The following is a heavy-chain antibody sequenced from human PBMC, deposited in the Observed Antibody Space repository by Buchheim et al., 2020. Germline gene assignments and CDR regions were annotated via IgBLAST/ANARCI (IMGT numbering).Heavy chain of an antibody. J-gene: IGHJ6*02. CDR3: ASIQHYYGSGSYYSDYGMDV. D-gene: IGHD3-10*01. CDR1: GFTFSSYE. Sequence: EVQLVESGGGLVQPGGSLRLSCAASGFTFSSYEMNWVRQAPGKGLEWVSYISSSCSTIYYADSVKGRFAISRDNAKHSLYLQMNSLRAEDTAVYYCASIQHYYGSGSYYSDYGMDVWGQGTT. V-gene: IGHV3-48*03. CDR2: ISSSCSTI.